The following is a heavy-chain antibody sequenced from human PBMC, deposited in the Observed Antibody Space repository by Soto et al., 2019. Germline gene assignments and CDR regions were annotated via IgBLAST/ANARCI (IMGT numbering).Heavy chain of an antibody. D-gene: IGHD3-16*01. CDR2: IYSGGST. CDR1: GFTVSSIY. V-gene: IGHV3-66*01. J-gene: IGHJ4*02. CDR3: ARGRLGVNQAY. Sequence: PGGSLRLSCAASGFTVSSIYMSWVRQAPGKGLEWVSFIYSGGSTYYADSVKGRFTISRDNSKDTLYLQMNSLRADDTAVYFCARGRLGVNQAYWGQGTMATVSS.